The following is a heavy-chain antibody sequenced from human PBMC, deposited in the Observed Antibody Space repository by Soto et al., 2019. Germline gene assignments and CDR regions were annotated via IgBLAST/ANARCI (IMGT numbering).Heavy chain of an antibody. Sequence: PGGSLRLSCAASGFTFSSYAMSWVRQAPGKGLEWVSAISGSGGSTYYADSVKGRFTISRDNSKNTLYLQMNSLRAEDTAVYYCAKAMEGDYYYYGMDVWGQGTTVTVSS. D-gene: IGHD3-10*01. CDR2: ISGSGGST. CDR3: AKAMEGDYYYYGMDV. CDR1: GFTFSSYA. V-gene: IGHV3-23*01. J-gene: IGHJ6*02.